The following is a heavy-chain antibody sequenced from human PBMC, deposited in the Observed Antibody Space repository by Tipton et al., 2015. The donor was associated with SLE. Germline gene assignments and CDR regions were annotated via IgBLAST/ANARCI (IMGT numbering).Heavy chain of an antibody. CDR1: GGSIRSTSYY. Sequence: LRLSCSVSGGSIRSTSYYWGWIRQPPGKGLELIGTIWYTGSTSYYPSLESRVTISADTSKNQFSLRLTSVTAADTAVYYCARSPWGSWASDIWGQGTVVTVSS. J-gene: IGHJ3*02. CDR3: ARSPWGSWASDI. D-gene: IGHD7-27*01. V-gene: IGHV4-39*07. CDR2: IWYTGST.